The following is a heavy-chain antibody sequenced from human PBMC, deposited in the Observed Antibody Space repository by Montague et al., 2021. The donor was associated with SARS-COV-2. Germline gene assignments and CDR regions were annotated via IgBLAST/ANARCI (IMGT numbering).Heavy chain of an antibody. CDR3: ACGADYDYSSGYLRYKWFDP. J-gene: IGHJ5*02. CDR1: GGSLSGYY. V-gene: IGHV4-34*01. CDR2: INNSGNT. D-gene: IGHD3-3*01. Sequence: SETLSLTCAVYGGSLSGYYYSWIRKPPGKGLGWVGVINNSGNTNXNPYLSLRLPVSVATYTKKFSLTLSSVTTTATAVYYCACGADYDYSSGYLRYKWFDPWGLGTLVTVSS.